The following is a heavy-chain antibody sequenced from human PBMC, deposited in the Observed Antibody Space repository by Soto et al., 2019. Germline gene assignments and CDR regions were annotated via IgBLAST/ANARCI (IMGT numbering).Heavy chain of an antibody. V-gene: IGHV3-23*01. D-gene: IGHD1-1*01. CDR3: AKFEGHPLEYWYLDF. J-gene: IGHJ2*01. Sequence: EVQLLESGGGLVQPGGSLRLSCAASGFTVSAYAMGRVRQAPGKGLEWVSTIHGGGGATHYADSVKGRFTISRDDSKNTLYAQMNSLRAEDTAVYYCAKFEGHPLEYWYLDFWGRGTLVTVSS. CDR2: IHGGGGAT. CDR1: GFTVSAYA.